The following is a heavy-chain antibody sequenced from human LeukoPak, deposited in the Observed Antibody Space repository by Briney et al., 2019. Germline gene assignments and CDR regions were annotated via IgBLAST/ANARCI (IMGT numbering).Heavy chain of an antibody. Sequence: SETLSLTCTVSGGSISSGDYYWSWIRQPPGKGLEWIGYIYYSGSTYYNPSLKSRVTISLDTSKNQFSLKLSSVTAADTAVYYCARNRYSSSLSYFDYGGRGPLVTVSS. J-gene: IGHJ4*02. V-gene: IGHV4-30-4*01. CDR3: ARNRYSSSLSYFDY. CDR2: IYYSGST. CDR1: GGSISSGDYY. D-gene: IGHD6-13*01.